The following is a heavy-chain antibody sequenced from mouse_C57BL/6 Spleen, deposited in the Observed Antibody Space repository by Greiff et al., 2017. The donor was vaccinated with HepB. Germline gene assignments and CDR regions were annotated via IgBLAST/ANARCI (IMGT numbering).Heavy chain of an antibody. D-gene: IGHD2-4*01. J-gene: IGHJ4*01. CDR1: GYAFSSSW. CDR2: IYPGDGDT. Sequence: QVQLKQSGPELVKPGASVKISCKASGYAFSSSWMNWVKQRPGKGLEWIGRIYPGDGDTNYNGKFKGKATLTADKSSSTAYMQLSSLTSEDSAVYFCARGGLYDYGTLDYWGQGTSVTVSS. V-gene: IGHV1-82*01. CDR3: ARGGLYDYGTLDY.